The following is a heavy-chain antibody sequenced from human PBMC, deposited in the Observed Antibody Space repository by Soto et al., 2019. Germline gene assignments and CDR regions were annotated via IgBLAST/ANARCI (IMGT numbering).Heavy chain of an antibody. J-gene: IGHJ4*02. CDR3: VRSKGGYSYGTPFDY. CDR2: INTDGSGT. D-gene: IGHD5-18*01. V-gene: IGHV3-74*01. CDR1: GFTFSSDW. Sequence: GGSLRLSCAASGFTFSSDWMHWVRQAPGKGLVWVSRINTDGSGTSYADSVKGRFTISRDNAKNTLYLQMNSLRPEDTSLYYCVRSKGGYSYGTPFDYWGQGTLVTVSS.